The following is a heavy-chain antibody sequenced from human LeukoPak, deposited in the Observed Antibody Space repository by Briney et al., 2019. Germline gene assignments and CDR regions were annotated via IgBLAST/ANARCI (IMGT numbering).Heavy chain of an antibody. CDR2: INHSGST. CDR1: GGSFSGYY. CDR3: ASVDSYVNWFDP. V-gene: IGHV4-34*01. Sequence: SETLSLTCAVYGGSFSGYYWSWIRQPPGKGLEWIGKINHSGSTNYNPSLKSRVTISVDTSKNQFSLKLSSVTAADTAVYYCASVDSYVNWFDPWGQGTLVTVSS. D-gene: IGHD5-18*01. J-gene: IGHJ5*02.